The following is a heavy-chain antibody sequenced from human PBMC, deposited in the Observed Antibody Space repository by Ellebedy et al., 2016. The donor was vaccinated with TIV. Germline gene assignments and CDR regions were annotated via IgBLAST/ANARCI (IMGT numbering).Heavy chain of an antibody. CDR3: AKGQKGSWSYDY. J-gene: IGHJ4*02. V-gene: IGHV3-48*01. CDR2: ISSSSGGI. CDR1: GFTFSRYN. D-gene: IGHD6-13*01. Sequence: GGSLRLSXAASGFTFSRYNMNWVRQAPGKGLEWISYISSSSGGIHYADSVKGRFTISRDNSKNTLSLQMNSLRPEDTAVYYCAKGQKGSWSYDYWGQGTLVTVSS.